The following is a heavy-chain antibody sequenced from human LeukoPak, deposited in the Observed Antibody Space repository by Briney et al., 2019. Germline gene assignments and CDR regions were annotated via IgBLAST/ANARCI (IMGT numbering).Heavy chain of an antibody. J-gene: IGHJ4*02. CDR3: SLGGYSSSADFDY. CDR1: GYTFTSYG. Sequence: GASVKVSCKASGYTFTSYGISWVRQAPGQGLEWMGWMNPNSGNTGYAQKFQGRVTMTRNTSISTAYMELSSLRSEDTAVYYCSLGGYSSSADFDYWGQGTLVTVSS. CDR2: MNPNSGNT. D-gene: IGHD6-6*01. V-gene: IGHV1-8*02.